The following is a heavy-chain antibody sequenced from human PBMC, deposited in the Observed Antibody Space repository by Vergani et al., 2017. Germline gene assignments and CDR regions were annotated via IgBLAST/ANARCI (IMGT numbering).Heavy chain of an antibody. CDR1: GFSLSTSRMR. CDR2: IDWDDDK. D-gene: IGHD7-27*01. CDR3: VRSSNWGSTGFNC. Sequence: QVTLKESGPALVKPTQTLTLTCTFSGFSLSTSRMRVSWIRQPPGKALEWLARIDWDDDKFYSTSLKTRLTISKDTSKNQVVLTMTNMNPVDTATYYCVRSSNWGSTGFNCWGQGTLVTLSS. V-gene: IGHV2-70*04. J-gene: IGHJ4*02.